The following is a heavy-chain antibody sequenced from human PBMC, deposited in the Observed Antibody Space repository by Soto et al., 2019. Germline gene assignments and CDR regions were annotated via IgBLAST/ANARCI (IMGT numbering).Heavy chain of an antibody. CDR2: ISSSSSYI. CDR1: GFTFSSYS. J-gene: IGHJ6*03. CDR3: ARVYCSGGSCYFASHYYYYYMDV. D-gene: IGHD2-15*01. V-gene: IGHV3-21*01. Sequence: PGGSLRLSCAASGFTFSSYSMNWVRQAPGKGLEWVSSISSSSSYIYYADSVKGRFTISRDNAKNSLYLQMNSLRAEDTAVYYCARVYCSGGSCYFASHYYYYYMDVWGKGTTVTVSS.